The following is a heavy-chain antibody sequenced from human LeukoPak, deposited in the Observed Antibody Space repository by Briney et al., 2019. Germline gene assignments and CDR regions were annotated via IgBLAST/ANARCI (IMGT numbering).Heavy chain of an antibody. J-gene: IGHJ4*02. V-gene: IGHV4-39*01. CDR3: ARHSRSNYHDSSAYPDY. CDR1: DDSIRSSAYY. D-gene: IGHD3-22*01. Sequence: SETLSLTCAVSDDSIRSSAYYWGWIRQPPGKGLEWIGSIYYSGSTYYNPSLKSRVTISVDTSKNQFSLKLSSVTAADTAVYYCARHSRSNYHDSSAYPDYWGQGTLVTVSS. CDR2: IYYSGST.